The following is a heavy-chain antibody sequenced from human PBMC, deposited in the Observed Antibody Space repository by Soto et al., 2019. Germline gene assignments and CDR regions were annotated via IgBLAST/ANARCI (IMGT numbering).Heavy chain of an antibody. CDR1: VDTFSTYT. CDR2: IIPILGIA. J-gene: IGHJ6*02. CDR3: ARDRGVNYYYGMDV. V-gene: IGHV1-69*04. D-gene: IGHD1-26*01. Sequence: SVKVSCKASVDTFSTYTITWMRQAPGQGLEWMGRIIPILGIANYAQKFQGRVTITADKSTSTAYMELSSLRSEDTAVYYCARDRGVNYYYGMDVWGQGTTVTVSS.